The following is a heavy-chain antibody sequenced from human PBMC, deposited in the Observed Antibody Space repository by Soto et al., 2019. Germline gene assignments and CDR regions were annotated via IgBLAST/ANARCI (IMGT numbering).Heavy chain of an antibody. CDR2: IHYRGTT. CDR1: GGSITGAYY. CDR3: ARVRDSFGLDV. J-gene: IGHJ6*02. V-gene: IGHV4-31*03. D-gene: IGHD2-15*01. Sequence: QVQLQESGPGLVKSSETLSLTCNVSGGSITGAYYWNWIRQHPGKGLEWIGSIHYRGTTDYNPSLNSRITISLDRSKNQFALKLSSVTAADTAGYYCARVRDSFGLDVWGQGTTVTVSS.